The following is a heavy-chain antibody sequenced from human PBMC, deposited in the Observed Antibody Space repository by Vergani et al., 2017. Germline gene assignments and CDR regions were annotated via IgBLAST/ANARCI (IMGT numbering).Heavy chain of an antibody. CDR3: ARGGVVVAATDFYYYGMDV. CDR2: ISGSGGST. CDR1: GFTFSSYW. Sequence: EVQLVESGGGLVQPGGSLRLSCAASGFTFSSYWMSWVRQAPGKGLEWVSAISGSGGSTYYADSVKGRFTISRDNSKNTLYLQMNSLRAEDTAVYYCARGGVVVAATDFYYYGMDVWGQGTTVTVSS. J-gene: IGHJ6*02. D-gene: IGHD2-15*01. V-gene: IGHV3-23*04.